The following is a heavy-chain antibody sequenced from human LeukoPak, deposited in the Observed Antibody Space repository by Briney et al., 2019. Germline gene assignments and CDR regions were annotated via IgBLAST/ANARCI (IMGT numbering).Heavy chain of an antibody. CDR1: GFTFSSYS. V-gene: IGHV3-21*01. CDR2: ISSSSSYI. Sequence: KPGGSLRLSCAVSGFTFSSYSMNWVRQAPGKGLEWVSSISSSSSYIYYADSVKGRFTISRDNAKNSLYLQMNSLRAEDTAVYYCAREGDSVTMIVPHFDYWGQGTLVTVSS. CDR3: AREGDSVTMIVPHFDY. J-gene: IGHJ4*02. D-gene: IGHD3-22*01.